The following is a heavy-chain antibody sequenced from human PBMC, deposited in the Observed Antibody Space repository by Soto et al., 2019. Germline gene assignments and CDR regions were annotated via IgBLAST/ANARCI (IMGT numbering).Heavy chain of an antibody. CDR2: INPSGGST. CDR1: GYTFTSYY. V-gene: IGHV1-46*03. Sequence: ASVKVSCKXSGYTFTSYYMHWVRQAPGQGLEWMGIINPSGGSTSYAQKFQGRVTMTRDTSTSTVYMELSSLRSEDTAVYYCARGRRAAAGTANAFDIWGQGTMVT. J-gene: IGHJ3*02. D-gene: IGHD6-13*01. CDR3: ARGRRAAAGTANAFDI.